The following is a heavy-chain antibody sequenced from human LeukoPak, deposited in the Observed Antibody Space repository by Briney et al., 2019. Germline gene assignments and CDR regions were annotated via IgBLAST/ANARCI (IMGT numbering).Heavy chain of an antibody. CDR2: IYWNEDE. CDR1: GFSLSTSGVG. J-gene: IGHJ4*02. CDR3: VHRIRGYYFDY. Sequence: SGPTLVNPTQTLTLTCTFSGFSLSTSGVGVGWIRQRPGKALEWLALIYWNEDEHYSPSLKSRLAITKDTSKNQVVLTMTHMDPVDTATYYCVHRIRGYYFDYWGQGTLVTISS. V-gene: IGHV2-5*01.